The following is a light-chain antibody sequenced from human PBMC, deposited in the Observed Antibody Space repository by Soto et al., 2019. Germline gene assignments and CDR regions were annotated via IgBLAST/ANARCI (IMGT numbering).Light chain of an antibody. CDR3: SSYTSGSIIYV. J-gene: IGLJ1*01. Sequence: QSVLTQPSSVSGSPGQSITISCTGTISDVGSYNYVSWYQHHPGKAPRLMIYASSNRPSGVSHRFSGSRSGNTASLTISGLQAEDEADYYCSSYTSGSIIYVFGTGTKVTVL. CDR1: ISDVGSYNY. V-gene: IGLV2-14*01. CDR2: ASS.